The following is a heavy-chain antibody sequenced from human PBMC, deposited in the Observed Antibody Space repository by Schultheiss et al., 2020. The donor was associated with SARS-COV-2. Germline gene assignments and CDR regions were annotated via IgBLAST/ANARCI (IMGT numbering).Heavy chain of an antibody. Sequence: GESLKISCAASGFTFSNAWMSWVRQAPGKGLEWVSAISGSGGSTYYADSVKGRFTISRDNSKNTLYLQMNSLRAEDTAVYYCAKDWGGSSPYYFDYWGQGTLVTVSS. V-gene: IGHV3-23*01. CDR2: ISGSGGST. J-gene: IGHJ4*02. CDR3: AKDWGGSSPYYFDY. CDR1: GFTFSNAW. D-gene: IGHD6-6*01.